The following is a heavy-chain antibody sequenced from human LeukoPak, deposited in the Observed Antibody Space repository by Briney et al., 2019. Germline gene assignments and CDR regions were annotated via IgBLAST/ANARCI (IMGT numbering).Heavy chain of an antibody. Sequence: SGPTLVKPTQTLTLTCTFSGFPLSTSGVGGGWIRQPPGTALEWLALIYWDDDKRYSPSLKSRLTITKDTSKNQVVLTITNMDPVDTATYYCAHFDSDSSGYYSRYFDYWGQGTLVTVSS. V-gene: IGHV2-5*02. J-gene: IGHJ4*02. D-gene: IGHD3-22*01. CDR3: AHFDSDSSGYYSRYFDY. CDR1: GFPLSTSGVG. CDR2: IYWDDDK.